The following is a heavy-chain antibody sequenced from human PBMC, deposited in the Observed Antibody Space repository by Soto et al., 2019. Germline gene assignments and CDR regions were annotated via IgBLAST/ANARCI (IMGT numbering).Heavy chain of an antibody. Sequence: ASVKVSCKASGYTFTSYGISWVRQAPGQGLEWMGWISAYNGNTNYAQKLQGRVTMTTDTSTSTAYMELRSLRSDDTAVYYCARAQVKIYYHYCMDVRGPGTTGPVSS. J-gene: IGHJ6*02. CDR2: ISAYNGNT. CDR1: GYTFTSYG. V-gene: IGHV1-18*01. CDR3: ARAQVKIYYHYCMDV.